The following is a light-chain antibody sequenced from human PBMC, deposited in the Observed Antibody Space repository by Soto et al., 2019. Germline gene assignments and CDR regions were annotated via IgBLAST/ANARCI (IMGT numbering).Light chain of an antibody. V-gene: IGKV1-5*01. CDR2: DGS. CDR1: QSVSYW. Sequence: DIQMTQSPSTLSTSVGARVTITCRATQSVSYWLAWYQQKPGKAPNLLIYDGSTLASGVPPRFSGGGFGTEFTLNISSLQPDDSAIYYCQHYNTHSKAFGPGTRVEIK. CDR3: QHYNTHSKA. J-gene: IGKJ3*01.